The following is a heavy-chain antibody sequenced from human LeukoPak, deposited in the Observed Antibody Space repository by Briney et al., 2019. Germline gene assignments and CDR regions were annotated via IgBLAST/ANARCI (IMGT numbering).Heavy chain of an antibody. CDR1: GGPISSYY. J-gene: IGHJ4*02. CDR2: IYYSGST. V-gene: IGHV4-59*01. CDR3: ARGTGTAMPKGLGY. D-gene: IGHD5-18*01. Sequence: PSETLSLTCIVSGGPISSYYWSWIRQPPGKGLEWIGYIYYSGSTNYNPSLKSRVTISVDTSKNQFSLKLSSVTAADTAVYYCARGTGTAMPKGLGYWGQGTLVTVSS.